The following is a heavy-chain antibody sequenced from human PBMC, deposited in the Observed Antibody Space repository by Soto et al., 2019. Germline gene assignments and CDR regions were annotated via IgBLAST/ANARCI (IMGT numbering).Heavy chain of an antibody. CDR3: ARDTVRGSPTFAFWYFDL. Sequence: QVQLVESGGGVVQPGRSLRLSCAASGFSFSTYAMHWVRRPPGKGLEWVAFISYDVDNKYYADSVKGRFTISRDNSKNTLYLQMNSLRPEDTALYYCARDTVRGSPTFAFWYFDLWGRGTLVTVSS. V-gene: IGHV3-30-3*01. D-gene: IGHD3-10*01. J-gene: IGHJ2*01. CDR2: ISYDVDNK. CDR1: GFSFSTYA.